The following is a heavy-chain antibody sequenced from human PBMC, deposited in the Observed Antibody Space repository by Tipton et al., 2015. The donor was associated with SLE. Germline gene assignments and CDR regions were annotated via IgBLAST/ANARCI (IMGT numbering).Heavy chain of an antibody. CDR1: GGSISSYY. CDR2: IYYSGST. J-gene: IGHJ1*01. Sequence: TLSLTCTVSGGSISSYYWSWIRQPPGKGLEWIGYIYYSGSTNYSPSLKSRVTISVDTSKNQFSLKLSSVTAADTPVYYCARADSIQVYFQHWGQGTLVTVSS. D-gene: IGHD3-3*02. V-gene: IGHV4-59*01. CDR3: ARADSIQVYFQH.